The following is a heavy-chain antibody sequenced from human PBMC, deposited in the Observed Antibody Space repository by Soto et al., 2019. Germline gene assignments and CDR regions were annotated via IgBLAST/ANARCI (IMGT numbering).Heavy chain of an antibody. CDR3: ATAHWNPRGDYFYATDV. D-gene: IGHD1-1*01. J-gene: IGHJ6*02. CDR1: GFMFSSYG. V-gene: IGHV3-30*03. Sequence: QVQLVESVGGVVQPGRSLRLSCEDSGFMFSSYGLHWVRQAPGKGLEWEAVISYDGSNKYYVDSVKGRFTISRDNSKNTLYMQMNSLRDEDTAVYYCATAHWNPRGDYFYATDVWGHGTKVTVSS. CDR2: ISYDGSNK.